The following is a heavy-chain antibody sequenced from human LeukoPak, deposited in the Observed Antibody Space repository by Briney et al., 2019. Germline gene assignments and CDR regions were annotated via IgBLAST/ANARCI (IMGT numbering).Heavy chain of an antibody. CDR3: ARVAPGAFDI. Sequence: GGSLRLSCAAPGFTFSSYSMNWVRQAPGKGLVWVSGINSDGSSTSYADSVKGRFTISRDNAKNTLYLQMNSLRAEDTAVYYCARVAPGAFDIWGQGTMVTVSS. CDR1: GFTFSSYS. J-gene: IGHJ3*02. V-gene: IGHV3-74*01. D-gene: IGHD3-10*01. CDR2: INSDGSST.